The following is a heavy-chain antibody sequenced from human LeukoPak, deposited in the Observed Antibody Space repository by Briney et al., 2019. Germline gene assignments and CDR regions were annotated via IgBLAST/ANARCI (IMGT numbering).Heavy chain of an antibody. V-gene: IGHV3-30*04. J-gene: IGHJ4*02. Sequence: GGSLRLPCAASGFNFSDYAVHWVRQAPGKGLDWVAVVSYDGRITYYADSVEGRFTISRDNSKSTLYLQTNNLRSDDTAIYYCACDYWGQGTLVTVSS. CDR2: VSYDGRIT. CDR1: GFNFSDYA. CDR3: ACDY.